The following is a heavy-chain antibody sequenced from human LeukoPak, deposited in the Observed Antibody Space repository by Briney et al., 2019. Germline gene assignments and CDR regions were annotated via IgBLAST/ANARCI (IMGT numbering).Heavy chain of an antibody. CDR1: GGTFSSYA. V-gene: IGHV1-69*05. CDR2: IIPIFGTA. CDR3: ARGEEYCSGGSCYVLFDY. D-gene: IGHD2-15*01. J-gene: IGHJ4*02. Sequence: ASVKLSCKASGGTFSSYAISWVRQAPGQGLEWMGGIIPIFGTATYAQKFQGRVPLTTAEYTTTAYMALSSLRSADTAVYYCARGEEYCSGGSCYVLFDYWGQGTLVTVSS.